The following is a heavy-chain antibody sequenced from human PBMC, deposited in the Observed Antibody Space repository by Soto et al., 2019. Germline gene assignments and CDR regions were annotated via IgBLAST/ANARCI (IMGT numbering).Heavy chain of an antibody. Sequence: ASVKVSCKASGYTFTSYYMHWVRQAPGQGLEWMGIINPSGGSTSYAQKFQGRVTMTRDTATSTVYMELSSLRSEDTAVYYCASVVEISLSCNDACFDSWGQGTLVTVSS. V-gene: IGHV1-46*03. D-gene: IGHD1-1*01. CDR1: GYTFTSYY. CDR3: ASVVEISLSCNDACFDS. J-gene: IGHJ4*02. CDR2: INPSGGST.